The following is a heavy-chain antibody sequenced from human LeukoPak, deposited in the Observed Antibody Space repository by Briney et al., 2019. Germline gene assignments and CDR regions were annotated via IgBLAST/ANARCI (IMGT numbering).Heavy chain of an antibody. J-gene: IGHJ4*02. D-gene: IGHD3-10*01. CDR2: ISGSGGST. CDR1: GFTSGSYG. CDR3: AKEIPHYYGSGSAFDY. Sequence: GGSLRLSCAASGFTSGSYGMSWVRQAPGKGLEWVSAISGSGGSTYYADSVKGRFTISRDNSKNTLYLQMNSLRAEDTAVYYCAKEIPHYYGSGSAFDYWGQGTLVTVSS. V-gene: IGHV3-23*01.